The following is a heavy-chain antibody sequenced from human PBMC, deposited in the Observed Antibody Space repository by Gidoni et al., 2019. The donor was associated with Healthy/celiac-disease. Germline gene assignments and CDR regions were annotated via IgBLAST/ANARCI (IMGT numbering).Heavy chain of an antibody. CDR2: IYYSGST. CDR3: ARAIAAALSLFDY. J-gene: IGHJ4*02. V-gene: IGHV4-39*01. CDR1: GGSISSSSYY. D-gene: IGHD6-13*01. Sequence: QLQLQESGPGLVKPSETLSLTCTVSGGSISSSSYYWGWIRQPPGKGLEWIGSIYYSGSTYYNPSLKSRVTISVDTSKNQFSLKLSSVTAADTAVYYCARAIAAALSLFDYWGQGTLVTVSS.